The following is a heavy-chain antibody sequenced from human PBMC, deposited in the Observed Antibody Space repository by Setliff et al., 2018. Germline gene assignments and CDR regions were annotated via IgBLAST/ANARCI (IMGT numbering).Heavy chain of an antibody. CDR1: GYPFIEHY. CDR3: ARGGGSYRAGNSRPTYWFDP. D-gene: IGHD2-21*01. Sequence: ASVKVSCKTSGYPFIEHYVNWVRQAPGQGLKWMGWIRPNGGGTHYAQKFQGRVTMTRDTANSTVYMDLSSLTSDDTAIYYCARGGGSYRAGNSRPTYWFDPWGQGTLVTVSS. CDR2: IRPNGGGT. V-gene: IGHV1-2*02. J-gene: IGHJ5*02.